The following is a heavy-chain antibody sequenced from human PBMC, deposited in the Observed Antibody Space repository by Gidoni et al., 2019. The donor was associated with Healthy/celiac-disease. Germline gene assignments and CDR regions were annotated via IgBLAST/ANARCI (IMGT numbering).Heavy chain of an antibody. D-gene: IGHD2-2*02. J-gene: IGHJ6*03. CDR3: ARLDEGYCSSTSCYRFYYYYYMDV. CDR2: IYYIGST. CDR1: GGSISSSSYY. V-gene: IGHV4-39*01. Sequence: QLQLQESGPGLVKPSETLSLTCTVSGGSISSSSYYWGWILQPPGKGLEWIGSIYYIGSTYYNPSLKSRVTISVDTSKNQFSLKLSSVTAADTAVYYCARLDEGYCSSTSCYRFYYYYYMDVWG.